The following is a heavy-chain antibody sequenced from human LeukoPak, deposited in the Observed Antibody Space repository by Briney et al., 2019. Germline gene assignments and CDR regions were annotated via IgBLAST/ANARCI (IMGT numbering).Heavy chain of an antibody. CDR2: IWYDGSNK. V-gene: IGHV3-33*01. J-gene: IGHJ4*02. CDR1: GFTFSSYG. D-gene: IGHD3-9*01. CDR3: ARDTYDVLVGYSISPFDY. Sequence: QTGGSLRLSCAASGFTFSSYGMQWVRQAPGKGQERVAVIWYDGSNKYYADSVRGRFTISRDNSKNTLYPQMNSLRAEDTAVYYCARDTYDVLVGYSISPFDYWGQGTLVTVSS.